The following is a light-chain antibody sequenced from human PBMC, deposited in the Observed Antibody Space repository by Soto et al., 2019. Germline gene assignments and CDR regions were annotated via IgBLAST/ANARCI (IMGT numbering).Light chain of an antibody. J-gene: IGKJ1*01. CDR2: DAS. CDR3: QKYNNWPTWT. Sequence: EIVLTQSPGTLSLSPGERATLSCRASQSVSSSYLAWYQQKPGQAPRLLIYDASNRATGIPDRFSGSGSGTEFTLTISRLQAEDSAVYFCQKYNNWPTWTFGQGTKVDIK. CDR1: QSVSSSY. V-gene: IGKV3D-20*02.